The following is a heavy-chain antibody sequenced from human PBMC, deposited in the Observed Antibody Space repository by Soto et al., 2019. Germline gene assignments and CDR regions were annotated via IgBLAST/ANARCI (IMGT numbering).Heavy chain of an antibody. CDR1: GGSISSSSYY. Sequence: QLQLQESGPGLVKPSETLSLTCTVSGGSISSSSYYWGWIRQPPGKGLEWIGSIYYSGSTYYNPSLKSRVTISVDTSKNQFSLKLSSVTAADTAVYYCARHSRVVIRSTWFDPWGQGTLVTVSS. D-gene: IGHD3-3*01. CDR2: IYYSGST. V-gene: IGHV4-39*01. CDR3: ARHSRVVIRSTWFDP. J-gene: IGHJ5*02.